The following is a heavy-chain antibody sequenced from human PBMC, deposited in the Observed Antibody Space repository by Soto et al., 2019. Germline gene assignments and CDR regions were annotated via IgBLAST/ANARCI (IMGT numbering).Heavy chain of an antibody. J-gene: IGHJ4*02. CDR2: IDNDGGT. V-gene: IGHV3-23*01. D-gene: IGHD3-22*01. CDR1: GFTFSIYA. Sequence: VGSLRLSCAASGFTFSIYAMSWVRQAPGKGLEWVSTIDNDGGTSYADFVRGRFTISRDNSKNTLYLQMLSLRAEDSAIYYCAKDAPGSGWISDYWGKGTMVT. CDR3: AKDAPGSGWISDY.